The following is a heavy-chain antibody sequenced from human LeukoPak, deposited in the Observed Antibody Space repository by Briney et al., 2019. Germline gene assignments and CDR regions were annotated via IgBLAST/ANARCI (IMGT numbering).Heavy chain of an antibody. J-gene: IGHJ5*02. CDR2: INPNSGGT. CDR3: ARDDDIAAHSSDP. Sequence: ASVKVSCKASGYTFTGYYMHWVRQAPGQGLEWMGWINPNSGGTNYAQKFQGRVTMTRDTSISTAYMELSRLRSDDTAVYYCARDDDIAAHSSDPWGQGTLVTVS. D-gene: IGHD6-13*01. CDR1: GYTFTGYY. V-gene: IGHV1-2*02.